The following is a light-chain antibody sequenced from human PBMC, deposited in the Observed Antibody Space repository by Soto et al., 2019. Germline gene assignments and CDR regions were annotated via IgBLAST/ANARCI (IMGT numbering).Light chain of an antibody. CDR2: GAS. V-gene: IGKV3-15*01. Sequence: EIVMTQSPATLSVSPGERATLSCRASQSVSSNLAGYQQKPGQAPRLLTYGASNRATGIPARFSGSGSGSEFTLNISSLQSEDFAVYYCQQYNNWPPPLTFGGGTKVEIK. J-gene: IGKJ4*01. CDR1: QSVSSN. CDR3: QQYNNWPPPLT.